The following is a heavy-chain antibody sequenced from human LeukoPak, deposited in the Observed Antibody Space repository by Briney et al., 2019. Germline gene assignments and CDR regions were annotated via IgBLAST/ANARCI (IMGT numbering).Heavy chain of an antibody. CDR3: ARGNYYVDY. D-gene: IGHD3-10*01. CDR2: INSNTGNP. J-gene: IGHJ4*02. Sequence: WASVTVSCTASGYTFTNYAMNWVRQAPGQGLEWMGWINSNTGNPTYAQGFTGRFVFSLDTSVSAAYLQISSLKTEDTAVYYCARGNYYVDYWGQGTLVTVSS. CDR1: GYTFTNYA. V-gene: IGHV7-4-1*02.